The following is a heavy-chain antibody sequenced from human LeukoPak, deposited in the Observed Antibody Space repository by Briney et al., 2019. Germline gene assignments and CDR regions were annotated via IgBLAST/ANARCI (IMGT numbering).Heavy chain of an antibody. D-gene: IGHD6-13*01. J-gene: IGHJ4*02. CDR3: ARVVATAGPFDY. CDR1: GGSISSSSYY. V-gene: IGHV4-39*07. CDR2: IYYSGST. Sequence: PSETLSLTCTVSGGSISSSSYYWGWIRQPPGKGLEWIGSIYYSGSTYHNPSLKSRVTISVDTSKNQFSLKLSSVTAADTAVYYCARVVATAGPFDYWGQGTLVTVSS.